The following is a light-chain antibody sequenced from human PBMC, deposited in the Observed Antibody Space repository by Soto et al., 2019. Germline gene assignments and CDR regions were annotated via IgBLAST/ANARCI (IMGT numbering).Light chain of an antibody. CDR1: QSVSGN. Sequence: EIVMTQSPATLSVSPGERATLSCRASQSVSGNLAWYQQRPGQAPRLLIYGASTRATGIPARYSGSGSGTEFTLTISSLQSEDFAVYYCQQYNYWPPLTFCGGTKVEIK. J-gene: IGKJ4*01. CDR3: QQYNYWPPLT. CDR2: GAS. V-gene: IGKV3-15*01.